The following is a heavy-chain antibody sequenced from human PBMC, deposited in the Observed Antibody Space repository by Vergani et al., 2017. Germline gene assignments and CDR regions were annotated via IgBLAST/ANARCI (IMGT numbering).Heavy chain of an antibody. Sequence: EVQLLESGGDLVQPGGSLRLSCAASGFTFIKHAMSWVRQAPGKGLEWVSTLTSSDRRKHYADSVKGRFTISRDISKNTLCLHMNSLRPEDTAVYYCAKVGRSEVAGTFGAFDIWGQGTMVTVSS. CDR2: LTSSDRRK. D-gene: IGHD6-19*01. J-gene: IGHJ3*02. CDR3: AKVGRSEVAGTFGAFDI. V-gene: IGHV3-23*01. CDR1: GFTFIKHA.